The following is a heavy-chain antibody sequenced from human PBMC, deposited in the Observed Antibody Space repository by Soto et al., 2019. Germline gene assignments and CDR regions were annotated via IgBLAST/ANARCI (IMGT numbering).Heavy chain of an antibody. Sequence: QVQLVESGGDVVQPGRSLRLSCAASGFTFSSFGMHWVRQAPGKGLEWVALISYNGHDKYYADSVKGRFTISRDNSRNTLYLQMNSLRPEDTAVYYCAKVGVAGTARLYFDHWGQGTLVTVSS. CDR2: ISYNGHDK. V-gene: IGHV3-30*18. D-gene: IGHD6-19*01. CDR3: AKVGVAGTARLYFDH. J-gene: IGHJ4*02. CDR1: GFTFSSFG.